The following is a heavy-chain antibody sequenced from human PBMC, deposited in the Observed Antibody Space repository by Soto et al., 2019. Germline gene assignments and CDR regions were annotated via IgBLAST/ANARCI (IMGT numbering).Heavy chain of an antibody. CDR1: GFTFGDYA. J-gene: IGHJ4*02. V-gene: IGHV3-49*04. CDR2: IRSKAYGGTT. Sequence: EVQLVESGGGLVQPGRSLRLSCTASGFTFGDYAMSWVRQAPGKGLEWVGFIRSKAYGGTTEYAASVKGRFTISRDDSKSIAYLQMNSLKTEDTAVYYCTPQRWLQFGGDYWGQGTLVTVSS. D-gene: IGHD5-12*01. CDR3: TPQRWLQFGGDY.